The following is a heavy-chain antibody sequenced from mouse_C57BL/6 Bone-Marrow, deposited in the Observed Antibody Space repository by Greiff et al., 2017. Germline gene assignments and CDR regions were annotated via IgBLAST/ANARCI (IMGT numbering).Heavy chain of an antibody. D-gene: IGHD1-1*01. CDR3: ARETVVAPYYAMDY. CDR2: IDPSDSYT. V-gene: IGHV1-59*01. Sequence: QVQLQQPGAELVRPGPSVKLSCKASGYTFTSYWMHWVKQRPGQGLEWIGVIDPSDSYTNYNQKFKGKATLTVDTSSSTAYMQLSSLTSEDSAVYYCARETVVAPYYAMDYWGQGTSVTVSS. CDR1: GYTFTSYW. J-gene: IGHJ4*01.